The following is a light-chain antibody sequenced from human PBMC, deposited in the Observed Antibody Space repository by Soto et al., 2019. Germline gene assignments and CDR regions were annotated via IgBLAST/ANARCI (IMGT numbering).Light chain of an antibody. J-gene: IGKJ1*01. CDR2: GAS. V-gene: IGKV3-20*01. CDR3: QQYGSSPPWT. CDR1: QSVSSSY. Sequence: EIVLTQSPGTLSLSPGERATLSCRASQSVSSSYLAWYQQKPGQAPRLLLXGASSRATGIPDRFSGSGSGTDFSLTISRLETEDFAVYYCQQYGSSPPWTFGQGTKVDIK.